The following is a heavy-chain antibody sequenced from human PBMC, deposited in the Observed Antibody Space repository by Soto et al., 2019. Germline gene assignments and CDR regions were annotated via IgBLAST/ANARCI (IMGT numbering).Heavy chain of an antibody. CDR2: IYYTGST. J-gene: IGHJ4*02. Sequence: SETLSLTCTVSGGSISDYYWSWIRQPPGKGLEWIGYIYYTGSTSYNPSLKSRVTISVDTSKNQFSLKLSSVTAADTAVYYCARRLIPDFDYWGQGTLVTVSS. V-gene: IGHV4-59*01. CDR3: ARRLIPDFDY. CDR1: GGSISDYY. D-gene: IGHD2-8*01.